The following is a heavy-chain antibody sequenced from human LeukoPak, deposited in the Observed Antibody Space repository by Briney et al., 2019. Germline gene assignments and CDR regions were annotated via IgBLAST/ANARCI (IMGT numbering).Heavy chain of an antibody. V-gene: IGHV3-23*01. CDR3: TKDLETYFFDY. CDR1: GFTFSSYA. CDR2: ISGSGGGT. J-gene: IGHJ4*02. Sequence: PGGSLRLSCAASGFTFSSYAVSWVRQAPGKGLEWVSSISGSGGGTYYADSVKGRFTISRDNSKNTMYLQMNSLRGEDTALYYCTKDLETYFFDYWGQGTLVTASS.